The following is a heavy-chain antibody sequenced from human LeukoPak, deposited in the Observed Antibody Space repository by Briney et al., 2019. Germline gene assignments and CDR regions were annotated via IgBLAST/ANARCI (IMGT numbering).Heavy chain of an antibody. D-gene: IGHD3-22*01. CDR2: IYYSGST. V-gene: IGHV4-59*01. CDR1: GGSISSYY. Sequence: PSETLSLTCTVSGGSISSYYWSWIRQPPGKGLEWIGYIYYSGSTNYNPSLKSRVTISVDTSKNQFSLKLSSVTAADTAVYYCARGDYYDSSGYYYRGCYFGYWGQGTLVTVSS. J-gene: IGHJ4*02. CDR3: ARGDYYDSSGYYYRGCYFGY.